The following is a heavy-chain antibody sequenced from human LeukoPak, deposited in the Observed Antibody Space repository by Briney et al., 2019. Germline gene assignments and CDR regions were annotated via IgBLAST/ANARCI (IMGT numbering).Heavy chain of an antibody. CDR3: ARDGEMATTESRGFDP. CDR1: GYTFTSYY. V-gene: IGHV1-46*01. J-gene: IGHJ5*02. D-gene: IGHD5-24*01. Sequence: ASVKVSCKASGYTFTSYYMHWVRQAPGQGLEWMGIINPSGGSTSYAQKFQGRVTMTRDTSTSTVYMELSSLRSEDTAVYYCARDGEMATTESRGFDPWAREPWSPSPQ. CDR2: INPSGGST.